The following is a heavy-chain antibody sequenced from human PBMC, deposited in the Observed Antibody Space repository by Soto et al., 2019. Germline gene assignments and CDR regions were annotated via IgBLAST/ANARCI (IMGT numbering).Heavy chain of an antibody. CDR3: ARDNPSYYYGSGISI. CDR1: GYTFTSYG. J-gene: IGHJ6*02. Sequence: GASVKVSCKASGYTFTSYGISWVRQAPGQGLEWMGWISAYNGNTNYAQKLQGRVTMTTDTSTSTAYMELRSLRSDDTAVYYCARDNPSYYYGSGISIWGQGTTVTVS. V-gene: IGHV1-18*01. CDR2: ISAYNGNT. D-gene: IGHD3-10*01.